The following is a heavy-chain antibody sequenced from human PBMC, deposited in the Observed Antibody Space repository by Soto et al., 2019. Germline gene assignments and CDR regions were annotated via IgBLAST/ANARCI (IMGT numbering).Heavy chain of an antibody. CDR2: IDPSDSYT. J-gene: IGHJ4*02. Sequence: PGESLKISCKGSGYSFTSYWISWVRQMPGKGLEWMGRIDPSDSYTNYSPSFQGHVTISADKSISTAYLQWSSLKASDTAMYYCARLDYYGSGSYLKSFDYWGQGTLVTVS. CDR1: GYSFTSYW. CDR3: ARLDYYGSGSYLKSFDY. V-gene: IGHV5-10-1*01. D-gene: IGHD3-10*01.